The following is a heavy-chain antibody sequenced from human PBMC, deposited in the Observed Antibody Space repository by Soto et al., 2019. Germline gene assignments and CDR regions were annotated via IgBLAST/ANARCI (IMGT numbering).Heavy chain of an antibody. CDR2: ISGSGGST. CDR1: GFAFSSYA. Sequence: PGGSLRLSCAASGFAFSSYAMSWVRQAPGKGLEWASAISGSGGSTYYADSVKGRFTISRDNSKNTLYLQMNSLRAEDTAVYYCAKGEQQLLGVHYYYYYGMDVWGQGTTVTVSS. J-gene: IGHJ6*02. V-gene: IGHV3-23*01. CDR3: AKGEQQLLGVHYYYYYGMDV. D-gene: IGHD6-13*01.